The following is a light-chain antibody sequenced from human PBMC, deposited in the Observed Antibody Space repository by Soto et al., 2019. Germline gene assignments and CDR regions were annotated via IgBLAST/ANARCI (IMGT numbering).Light chain of an antibody. J-gene: IGKJ1*01. CDR1: QNIYYN. V-gene: IGKV3-15*01. CDR2: SAS. Sequence: ILMTQSPATVSVSPGESATLSCRASQNIYYNVAWYQHRPGQAPRLLIYSASTRAPGVPARFSGSGSGTEFTLTISSLQPEDFTVYSCLQYHNLWAFVQGTKVEI. CDR3: LQYHNLWA.